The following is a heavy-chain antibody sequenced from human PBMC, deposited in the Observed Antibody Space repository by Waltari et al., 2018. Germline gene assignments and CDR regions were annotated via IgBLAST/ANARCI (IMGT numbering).Heavy chain of an antibody. Sequence: EVQLVESGGGLVQPGRSLRLSCRSSGFSFGDYAMTWVRQAPGKGLEWVGFIKMGTVGGTRADAAYGRGRYSISRDDSNSIAYLQMDSLQIEDTAVYYCSKWDSLLWTYFDVWGQGTRVTVSS. V-gene: IGHV3-49*04. CDR3: SKWDSLLWTYFDV. CDR2: IKMGTVGGTR. CDR1: GFSFGDYA. D-gene: IGHD2-21*01. J-gene: IGHJ4*02.